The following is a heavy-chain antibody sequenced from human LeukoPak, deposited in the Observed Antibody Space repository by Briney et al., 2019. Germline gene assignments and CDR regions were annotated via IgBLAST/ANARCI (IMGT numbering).Heavy chain of an antibody. CDR2: IYYSGST. D-gene: IGHD3-22*01. Sequence: PSETLSLTCTVSGGSISSYYWSWIRQPPGKGLEWIGYIYYSGSTNYNPSLKSRVTISVDTSKNQFSLKLSSVTAADTAVYYCARSYYYDGSGKTAGFDYWGQGTLVTVSS. V-gene: IGHV4-59*01. CDR3: ARSYYYDGSGKTAGFDY. J-gene: IGHJ4*02. CDR1: GGSISSYY.